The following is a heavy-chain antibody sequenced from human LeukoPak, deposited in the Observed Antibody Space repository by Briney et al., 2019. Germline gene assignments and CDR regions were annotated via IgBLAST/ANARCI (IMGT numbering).Heavy chain of an antibody. CDR2: ISGSGGST. CDR3: AKDVDILTGYPPIYGMDV. CDR1: GFTFSSYA. J-gene: IGHJ6*02. D-gene: IGHD3-9*01. V-gene: IGHV3-23*01. Sequence: GGSLRLSCAASGFTFSSYAMSWVRQAPGKGLEWVSAISGSGGSTYYADSVKGRFTISRDNSKNTLYLQMNSLRAEDTAVYYCAKDVDILTGYPPIYGMDVWGQGTTVTVSS.